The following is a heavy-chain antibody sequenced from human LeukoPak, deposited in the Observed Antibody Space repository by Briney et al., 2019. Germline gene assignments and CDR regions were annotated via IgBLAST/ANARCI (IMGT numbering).Heavy chain of an antibody. CDR3: ARHETGPYFDY. CDR2: IYPGDSDT. Sequence: PGESLKISCKGPGYSFTSYWIGWVRQMPRKGLECKGIIYPGDSDTRYSPSFQGQVTISADKSISTAYLQWSSLKASDTAIYYCARHETGPYFDYWGQGTLVTVSS. D-gene: IGHD1-1*01. V-gene: IGHV5-51*01. J-gene: IGHJ4*02. CDR1: GYSFTSYW.